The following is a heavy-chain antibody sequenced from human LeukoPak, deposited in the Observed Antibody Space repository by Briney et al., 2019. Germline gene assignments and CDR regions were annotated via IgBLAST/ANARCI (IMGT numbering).Heavy chain of an antibody. Sequence: GGSLRLSCAGAGFVFSDAWMIWVRQAPGKGLEWVSRIASDGSSTTYADSVKGRFSISRDNAKNTLYLQMNSLRVEDTAVYYCARGRPHGNDYWGQGTLVTVSS. CDR3: ARGRPHGNDY. CDR2: IASDGSST. CDR1: GFVFSDAW. V-gene: IGHV3-74*01. J-gene: IGHJ4*02. D-gene: IGHD4-23*01.